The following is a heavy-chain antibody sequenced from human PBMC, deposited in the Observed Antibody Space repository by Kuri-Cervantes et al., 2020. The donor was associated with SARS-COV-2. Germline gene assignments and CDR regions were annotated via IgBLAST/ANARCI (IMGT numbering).Heavy chain of an antibody. CDR2: INPSGGST. J-gene: IGHJ6*02. CDR3: ARGGVYDIWTAYYYYGMDV. CDR1: GYTFTSYY. Sequence: ASVKVSCKASGYTFTSYYMHWVRQAPGQGLEWMGIINPSGGSTSYAQKFQGRVTMTRDTSTSTAYMELRSLRSDDTAVYYCARGGVYDIWTAYYYYGMDVWGQGTTVTVSS. V-gene: IGHV1-46*01. D-gene: IGHD3-9*01.